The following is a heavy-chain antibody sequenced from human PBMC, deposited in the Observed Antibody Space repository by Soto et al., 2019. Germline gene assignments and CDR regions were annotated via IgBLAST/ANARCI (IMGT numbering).Heavy chain of an antibody. Sequence: ASVKVSCKASGGTFSSYTISWVRQAPGQGLEWMGRIIPILGIANYAQKFQGRVTITADKSTSTAYMELSSLRSEDTAVYYCAHPRPGVPAALYGMDVWGQGTTVTVSS. V-gene: IGHV1-69*02. D-gene: IGHD2-2*01. CDR1: GGTFSSYT. CDR2: IIPILGIA. J-gene: IGHJ6*02. CDR3: AHPRPGVPAALYGMDV.